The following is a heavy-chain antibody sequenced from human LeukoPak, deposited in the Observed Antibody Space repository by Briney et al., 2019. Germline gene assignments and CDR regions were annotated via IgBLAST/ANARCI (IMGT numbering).Heavy chain of an antibody. J-gene: IGHJ4*02. CDR2: IYSGGST. CDR1: GFIYDDYA. Sequence: PGGSLRLSCAASGFIYDDYAMTWVRQAPGKGLEWVSVIYSGGSTYYADSVKGRFTISRDNSKNTLYLQMNSLRAEDTAVYYCASGHYDRGQWGQGTLVTVSS. V-gene: IGHV3-53*01. CDR3: ASGHYDRGQ. D-gene: IGHD3-9*01.